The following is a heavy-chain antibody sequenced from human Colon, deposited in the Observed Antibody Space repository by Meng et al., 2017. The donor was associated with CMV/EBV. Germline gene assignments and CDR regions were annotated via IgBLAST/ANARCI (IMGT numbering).Heavy chain of an antibody. D-gene: IGHD3-22*01. J-gene: IGHJ4*02. CDR1: GDSINSSNYF. Sequence: VSGDSINSSNYFWIWIRQPPGKGLDWIGYIYDSGSTYYNPSLKSRVFISLGTSKNQFSLRLNSVTAADTAVYYCARAYYYDGSSFDYWGQGTLVTVSS. CDR3: ARAYYYDGSSFDY. CDR2: IYDSGST. V-gene: IGHV4-30-4*01.